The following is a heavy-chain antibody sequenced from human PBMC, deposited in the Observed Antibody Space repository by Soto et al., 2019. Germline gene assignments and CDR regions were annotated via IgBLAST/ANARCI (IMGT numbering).Heavy chain of an antibody. CDR2: IYYSGST. D-gene: IGHD3-22*01. CDR3: AREGYYYDSSGPFDY. Sequence: QVQLQESGPGLVKPSQTLSLTCTVSGGSISSGGYYWSWIRQHPGKGLEWIGYIYYSGSTYYNPAPKSRVTRSVDTSKDQVSLKLSSVTAADTDVYYCAREGYYYDSSGPFDYSGQGTLITVS. J-gene: IGHJ4*02. CDR1: GGSISSGGYY. V-gene: IGHV4-31*03.